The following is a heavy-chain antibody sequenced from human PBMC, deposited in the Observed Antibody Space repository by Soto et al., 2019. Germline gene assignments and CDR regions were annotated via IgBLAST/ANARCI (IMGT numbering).Heavy chain of an antibody. CDR2: IYYSGTA. V-gene: IGHV4-39*01. Sequence: SESLSLTCSVSGGSISSSTYYWGWVRQPPGKGLEWIGSIYYSGTAHYTPFLKSRLTISVDTSKNQFSLNLSAVTAADMAVYYCARRATTVTYDAFDIWGQGTMVTVSS. J-gene: IGHJ3*02. CDR3: ARRATTVTYDAFDI. CDR1: GGSISSSTYY. D-gene: IGHD4-17*01.